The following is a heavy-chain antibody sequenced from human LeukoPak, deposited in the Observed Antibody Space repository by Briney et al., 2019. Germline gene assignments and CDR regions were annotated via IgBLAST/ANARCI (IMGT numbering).Heavy chain of an antibody. D-gene: IGHD2-15*01. J-gene: IGHJ6*03. CDR2: IIPIFGTA. Sequence: GASAKVSCKVSGYTPTELSMHWVRQAPGQGLEWMGGIIPIFGTANYAQKFQGRVTITTDESTSTAYMELSSLRSEDTAVYYCASRSRIKDYYYYMDVWGKGTTVTVSS. CDR1: GYTPTELS. V-gene: IGHV1-69*05. CDR3: ASRSRIKDYYYYMDV.